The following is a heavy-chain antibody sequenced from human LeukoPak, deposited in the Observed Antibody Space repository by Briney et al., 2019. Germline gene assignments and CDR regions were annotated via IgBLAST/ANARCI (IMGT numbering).Heavy chain of an antibody. J-gene: IGHJ4*02. CDR3: AREIRGYGFDF. D-gene: IGHD5-12*01. Sequence: PSETLSLTCVVSGYSISSGYYWGWIRQPPGKGLEWIGTTYHTETTYYNPSLKSRVTISVDTSKNQFSLKLSSVTAADTAVFYCAREIRGYGFDFWGQGTLVTVS. CDR1: GYSISSGYY. V-gene: IGHV4-38-2*02. CDR2: TYHTETT.